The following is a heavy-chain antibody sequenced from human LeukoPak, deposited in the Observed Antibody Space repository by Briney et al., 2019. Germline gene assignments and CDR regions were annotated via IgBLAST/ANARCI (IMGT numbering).Heavy chain of an antibody. CDR2: INPSGDGGST. CDR3: ARGVCSGTSCYWGHNWFDP. J-gene: IGHJ5*02. V-gene: IGHV1-46*01. D-gene: IGHD2-2*01. CDR1: GYTFTSYY. Sequence: GASVKVSCKASGYTFTSYYIHWVRQAAGQGLEWMGIINPSGDGGSTSYAQKFQGRVIMTRDMSTNTVYMELSSLRSEDTAVYYCARGVCSGTSCYWGHNWFDPWGQGTLVTVSS.